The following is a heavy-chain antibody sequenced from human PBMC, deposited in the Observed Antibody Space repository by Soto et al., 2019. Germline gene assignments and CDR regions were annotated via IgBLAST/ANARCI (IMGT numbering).Heavy chain of an antibody. V-gene: IGHV3-33*01. J-gene: IGHJ4*02. Sequence: PGGSLRLSCAASGFTFSSYGMHWVRQAPGKGLERVAVIWYDGSNKYYADSVKGRFTISRDNSKNTLYLQMNSLRAEDTAVYYCARDSRRYCSGGSCYFFDYWGQGTLVTVSS. CDR3: ARDSRRYCSGGSCYFFDY. D-gene: IGHD2-15*01. CDR2: IWYDGSNK. CDR1: GFTFSSYG.